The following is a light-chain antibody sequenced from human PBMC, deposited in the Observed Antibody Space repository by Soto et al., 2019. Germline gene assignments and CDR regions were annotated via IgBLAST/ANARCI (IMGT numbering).Light chain of an antibody. CDR2: AAS. V-gene: IGKV1-39*01. CDR3: QQCYSTLYT. CDR1: QSISSY. J-gene: IGKJ2*01. Sequence: DIQMTQSPSSLSASVGDRVTITCRASQSISSYLNWYQQKPGKAPKLLIYAASSLQSGVPSRCSGSGSGTDFTLTISSLQPEDFATYYCQQCYSTLYTFGQVTKLEIK.